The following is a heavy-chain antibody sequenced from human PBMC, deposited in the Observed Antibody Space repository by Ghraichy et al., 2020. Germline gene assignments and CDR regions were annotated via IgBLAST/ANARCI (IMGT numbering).Heavy chain of an antibody. D-gene: IGHD3-16*01. CDR2: ISSSSSTI. Sequence: GESLNISCAASGFTFSSYSMNWVRQAPGKGLEWVSYISSSSSTIYYADSVKGRFTISRDNAKNSLYLQMNSLRDEDTAVYYCAREGESNHRSRRGGYYYYGMDVWGQGTTVTVSS. V-gene: IGHV3-48*02. CDR1: GFTFSSYS. J-gene: IGHJ6*02. CDR3: AREGESNHRSRRGGYYYYGMDV.